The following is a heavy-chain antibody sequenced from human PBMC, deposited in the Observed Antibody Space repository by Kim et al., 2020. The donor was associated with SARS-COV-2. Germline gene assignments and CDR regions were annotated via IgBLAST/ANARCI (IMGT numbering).Heavy chain of an antibody. J-gene: IGHJ1*01. CDR2: INPSGGST. CDR3: ASEHLDYYDSSGYLTPYFQH. CDR1: GYTFTSYY. Sequence: ASVKVSCKASGYTFTSYYMHWVRQAPGQGLEWMGIINPSGGSTSYAQKFQGRVTMTRDTSTSTVYMELSSLRSEDTAVYYCASEHLDYYDSSGYLTPYFQHWGQGTLVTVSS. D-gene: IGHD3-22*01. V-gene: IGHV1-46*01.